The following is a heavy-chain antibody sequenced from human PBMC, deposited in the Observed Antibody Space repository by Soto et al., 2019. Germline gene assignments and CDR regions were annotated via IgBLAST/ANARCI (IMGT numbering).Heavy chain of an antibody. CDR3: ARRSRITMIVVPYTWFDP. V-gene: IGHV4-34*01. D-gene: IGHD3-22*01. CDR2: INHNGNA. Sequence: QVQLQQWGAGLLKPSETLSLTCAVYGESLSASYWSWIRQPPGKGLEWIGDINHNGNADYNPSLKSRLSISVDKSTNQFSLNLISVTAADTAVYYCARRSRITMIVVPYTWFDPWGQGTLVTVSS. J-gene: IGHJ5*02. CDR1: GESLSASY.